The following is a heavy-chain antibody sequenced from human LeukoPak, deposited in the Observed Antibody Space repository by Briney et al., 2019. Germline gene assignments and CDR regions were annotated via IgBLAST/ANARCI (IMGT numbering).Heavy chain of an antibody. D-gene: IGHD3-10*01. CDR2: IYPGDSDT. J-gene: IGHJ4*02. V-gene: IGHV5-51*01. CDR3: ATAYYGSGSYPTLSY. CDR1: GYSFTSYW. Sequence: GESLKISCKGPGYSFTSYWIGWVRQMPGKGLEWMGIIYPGDSDTRYSPSFQGQVTISADKSISTAYLQWSSLKASDTAMYYCATAYYGSGSYPTLSYWGQGTLVTVSS.